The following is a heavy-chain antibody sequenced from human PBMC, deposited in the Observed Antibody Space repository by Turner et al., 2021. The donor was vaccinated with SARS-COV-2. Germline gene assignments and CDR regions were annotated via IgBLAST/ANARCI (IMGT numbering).Heavy chain of an antibody. CDR3: ARDCAGGYYFDF. V-gene: IGHV1-18*01. CDR1: GYTFTNYG. J-gene: IGHJ4*02. D-gene: IGHD1-1*01. CDR2: ISSYNGNT. Sequence: QVQLVQSGAEVKKPGASVKVSCKASGYTFTNYGISWGRQAPGQGLEWMWWISSYNGNTNYAQNLQGRVTLTTDTSTSTAYMEVRSLRSDDTAIYYCARDCAGGYYFDFWGQGTLVTVSS.